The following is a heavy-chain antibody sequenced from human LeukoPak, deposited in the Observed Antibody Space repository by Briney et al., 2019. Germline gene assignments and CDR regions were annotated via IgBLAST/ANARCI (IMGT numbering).Heavy chain of an antibody. D-gene: IGHD4-11*01. V-gene: IGHV3-21*04. CDR3: AREPFDYSNYLSY. Sequence: GGSLRLSCAASGFTFSSYSMNWVRQAPGKGLEWVSSISSSSSYIYYADSVKGRFTISRDNAKNSLYLQMNSLRAEDTAVYYCAREPFDYSNYLSYWGQGTLVTVSS. J-gene: IGHJ4*02. CDR2: ISSSSSYI. CDR1: GFTFSSYS.